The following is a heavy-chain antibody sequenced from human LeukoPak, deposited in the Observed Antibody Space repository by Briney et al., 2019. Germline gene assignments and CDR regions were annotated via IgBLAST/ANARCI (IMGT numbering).Heavy chain of an antibody. D-gene: IGHD3-10*02. CDR2: IYHSGST. CDR1: GGSISSGGYS. V-gene: IGHV4-30-2*01. CDR3: ACSGSLRAYFDY. Sequence: PSETLSLTCTVSGGSISSGGYSWSWIRQPPGKGLEWIGYIYHSGSTYYNPPLKSRVTISVDRSKNQFSLKLSSVTAADTAVYYCACSGSLRAYFDYWGQGTLVTVSS. J-gene: IGHJ4*02.